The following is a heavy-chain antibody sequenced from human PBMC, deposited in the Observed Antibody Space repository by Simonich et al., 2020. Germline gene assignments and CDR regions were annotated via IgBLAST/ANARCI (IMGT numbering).Heavy chain of an antibody. CDR2: INPNSGGT. Sequence: QVQLVQSGAEVKKPGASVKVSCKASGYTFTGYYMHWVRQAPGQGLGWMGGINPNSGGTNYAQNFQGRVTMTRDTSISTAYMELSRLRSDDTAVYYCARGRLTGDKGAFDIWGQGTMVTVSS. CDR1: GYTFTGYY. D-gene: IGHD7-27*01. CDR3: ARGRLTGDKGAFDI. J-gene: IGHJ3*02. V-gene: IGHV1-2*02.